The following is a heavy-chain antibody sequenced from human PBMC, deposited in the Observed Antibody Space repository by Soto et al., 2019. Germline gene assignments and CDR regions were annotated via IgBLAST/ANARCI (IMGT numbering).Heavy chain of an antibody. CDR1: GGSISSYY. D-gene: IGHD6-13*01. CDR2: IYYSGST. CDR3: ARDLLLRSGSSWYSYYYGMDV. V-gene: IGHV4-59*01. J-gene: IGHJ6*02. Sequence: QVQLQESGPGLVKPSETLSLTCTVSGGSISSYYWSWIRQPPGKGLEWIGYIYYSGSTNYNPSLKSLVTISVDTSKNQFSLKLSSVTAAETAVYYCARDLLLRSGSSWYSYYYGMDVWGQGTTVTVSS.